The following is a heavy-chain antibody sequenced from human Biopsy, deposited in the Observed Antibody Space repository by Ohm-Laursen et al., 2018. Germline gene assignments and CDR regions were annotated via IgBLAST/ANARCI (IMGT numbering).Heavy chain of an antibody. CDR3: ARVGAGAPSIDYFDY. CDR2: IYDRGSTA. Sequence: SDTLSLTCTVSGDSVSSGSFYWTWIRQPPGQGLEYIGYIYDRGSTAYYNPSLRSRVTISVDRSKNQFSLELSSVTAADTAVYYCARVGAGAPSIDYFDYWGQGALVTVSS. D-gene: IGHD1-26*01. CDR1: GDSVSSGSFY. V-gene: IGHV4-61*01. J-gene: IGHJ4*02.